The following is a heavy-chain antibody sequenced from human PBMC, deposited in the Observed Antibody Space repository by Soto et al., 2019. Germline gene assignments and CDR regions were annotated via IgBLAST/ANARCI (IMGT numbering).Heavy chain of an antibody. J-gene: IGHJ6*02. V-gene: IGHV1-69*06. CDR1: GGAFSSYA. Sequence: GASVKVSCKASGGAFSSYAISWVRQAPGEGLEWMGGIIPIFGTANYAQKFQGRVTITADKSTSTAYMELSSLRSEDTAVYYCARGEMATVYYYYYGMDVWGQGTKVTVSS. D-gene: IGHD4-4*01. CDR2: IIPIFGTA. CDR3: ARGEMATVYYYYYGMDV.